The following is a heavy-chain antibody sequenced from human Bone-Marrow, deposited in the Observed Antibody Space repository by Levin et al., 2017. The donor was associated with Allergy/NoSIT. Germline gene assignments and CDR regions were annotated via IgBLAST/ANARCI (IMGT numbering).Heavy chain of an antibody. D-gene: IGHD5-18*01. J-gene: IGHJ4*02. Sequence: QAGGSLRLSCAASGFTFSSYSMNWVRQAPGKGLDWVSYVNGDSSVIYYADSVRGRFTISRDNAKNSLYLQMSSLRDEDTAVYYCARDYSYANDYWGQGALVTVSS. CDR3: ARDYSYANDY. CDR2: VNGDSSVI. V-gene: IGHV3-48*02. CDR1: GFTFSSYS.